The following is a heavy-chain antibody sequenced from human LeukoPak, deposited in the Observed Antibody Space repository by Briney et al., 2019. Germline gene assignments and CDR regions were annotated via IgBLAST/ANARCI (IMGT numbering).Heavy chain of an antibody. CDR3: AGDRPHNWFNP. J-gene: IGHJ5*02. CDR1: GFTFSIYW. V-gene: IGHV3-74*01. CDR2: IDNDGSGT. Sequence: GGSLRLSCAASGFTFSIYWMHCVRQAPGKGLVWVSRIDNDGSGTVYADSVKGRFTVFRDNAKNTLFLQMNSLRAEDTAVYYCAGDRPHNWFNPWGQGTLVTVSS.